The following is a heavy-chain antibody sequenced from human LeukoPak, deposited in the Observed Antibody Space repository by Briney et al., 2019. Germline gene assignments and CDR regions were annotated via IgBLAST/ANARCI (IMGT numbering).Heavy chain of an antibody. V-gene: IGHV3-21*01. Sequence: PGGSLRLSCAASGYTFSSYSMNWVRQAPGKGLKWVSSISSSSSYIYYADSVKGRFTISRDNAKNSLYLQMNSLRAEDTAVYYCAREAPTQSFDYWGQGTLVTVSS. J-gene: IGHJ4*02. CDR2: ISSSSSYI. CDR3: AREAPTQSFDY. CDR1: GYTFSSYS.